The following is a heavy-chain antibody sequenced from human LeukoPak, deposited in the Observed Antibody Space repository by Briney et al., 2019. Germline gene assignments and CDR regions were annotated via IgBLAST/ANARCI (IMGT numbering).Heavy chain of an antibody. CDR1: EFFISSGYY. Sequence: RTSETLSLTCAVSEFFISSGYYWGWIRQAPGKGLEWIGTIFHTGNTSYKPSLKGRVTISVDTSKNYFSLRLTSVTAADTAVYYCATSQRGLIPYFDYWGQGTLVTVSS. V-gene: IGHV4-38-2*01. J-gene: IGHJ4*02. D-gene: IGHD3-10*01. CDR2: IFHTGNT. CDR3: ATSQRGLIPYFDY.